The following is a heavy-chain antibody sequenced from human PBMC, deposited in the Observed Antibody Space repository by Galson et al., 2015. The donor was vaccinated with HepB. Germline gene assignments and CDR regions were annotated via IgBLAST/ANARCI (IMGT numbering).Heavy chain of an antibody. V-gene: IGHV7-4-1*01. J-gene: IGHJ4*02. D-gene: IGHD2-15*01. CDR3: ARDRGSGSHFFDY. CDR2: INTNTGDP. CDR1: GYIFTNYA. Sequence: SVKVSCKASGYIFTNYAMNWVRQAPGQGLEWMGWINTNTGDPTYAQGFTGRFVFSLDTSVSTAYLQIDSLKAEDTAVYYCARDRGSGSHFFDYWGQGTLVTVSS.